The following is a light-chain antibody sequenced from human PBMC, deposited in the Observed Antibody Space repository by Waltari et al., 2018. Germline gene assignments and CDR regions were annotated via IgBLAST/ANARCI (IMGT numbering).Light chain of an antibody. Sequence: DIVLTQSPATLSLSPGERATLSCRTSESIYVYLAWFQQKPGQAPRLLMYDASSRATGIPARFSGSGSGTDFTLTITSLEPEDFAVYYCQQRSAWPFTFGGGTKVEIK. J-gene: IGKJ4*01. V-gene: IGKV3-11*01. CDR1: ESIYVY. CDR2: DAS. CDR3: QQRSAWPFT.